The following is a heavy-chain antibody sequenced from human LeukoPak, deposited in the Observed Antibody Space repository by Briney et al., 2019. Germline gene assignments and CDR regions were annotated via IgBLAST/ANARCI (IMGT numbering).Heavy chain of an antibody. CDR1: GFTFSSYS. CDR2: ISSSSSYI. CDR3: AREEKYQLHYMDV. D-gene: IGHD2-2*01. V-gene: IGHV3-21*01. J-gene: IGHJ6*03. Sequence: PGGSLGLSCAASGFTFSSYSMNWVRQAPGKGLEWVSSISSSSSYIYYADSVKGRFTISRDNAKNSLYLQMNSLRAEDTAVYYCAREEKYQLHYMDVWGKGTTVTVSS.